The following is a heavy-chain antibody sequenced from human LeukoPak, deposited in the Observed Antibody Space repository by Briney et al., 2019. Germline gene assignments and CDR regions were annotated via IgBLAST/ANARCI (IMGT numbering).Heavy chain of an antibody. D-gene: IGHD3-10*01. J-gene: IGHJ3*02. CDR1: GGSFSGYY. Sequence: SETLSLTCAVYGGSFSGYYWSWIRQPPGKGLEWIGEINHSGSTNYNPSLKSRVTMSVDTSKNQFSLKLSSVTAADTAVYYCARVVYYGSGREAFDIWGQGTLVTVSS. V-gene: IGHV4-34*01. CDR3: ARVVYYGSGREAFDI. CDR2: INHSGST.